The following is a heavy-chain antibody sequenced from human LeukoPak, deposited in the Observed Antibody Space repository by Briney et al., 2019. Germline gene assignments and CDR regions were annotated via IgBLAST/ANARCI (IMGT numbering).Heavy chain of an antibody. CDR3: ARGGRHRRFDP. J-gene: IGHJ5*02. V-gene: IGHV4-34*01. CDR2: INHSGST. CDR1: GGSFSGYY. Sequence: SETLSLTCAVYGGSFSGYYWSWIRQPPEKGLEWIGEINHSGSTNYNPSLKSRVTISQDTSKNQFSLKLSSVTAADTAVYYCARGGRHRRFDPWGQGTLVTVSS.